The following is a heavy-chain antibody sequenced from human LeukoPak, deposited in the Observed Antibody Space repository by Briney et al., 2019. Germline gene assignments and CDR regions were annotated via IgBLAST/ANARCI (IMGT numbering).Heavy chain of an antibody. D-gene: IGHD3-22*01. CDR1: GGSISSYY. J-gene: IGHJ4*02. Sequence: MASETLSLTCTVSGGSISSYYWSWIRQPPGKGLEWIGYIYYSGSTNHNPSLKSRVTISVDTSKNQFSLKLSSVTAADTAVYYCARVGLEYYYDSSGYYHHYFDYWGQGTLVTVSS. CDR3: ARVGLEYYYDSSGYYHHYFDY. V-gene: IGHV4-59*01. CDR2: IYYSGST.